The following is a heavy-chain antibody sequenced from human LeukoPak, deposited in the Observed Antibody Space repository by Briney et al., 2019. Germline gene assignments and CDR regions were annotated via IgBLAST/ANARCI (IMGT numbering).Heavy chain of an antibody. CDR2: IYTSGST. D-gene: IGHD3-10*01. J-gene: IGHJ4*02. CDR1: GGSIGSYY. CDR3: ARALVRGGQFDY. V-gene: IGHV4-4*07. Sequence: SETLSLTCTVSGGSIGSYYWSWIRQPAGKGLEWIGRIYTSGSTNYNPSLKSRVTISVDTSKNQFSLKLSSVTAADTAVYYCARALVRGGQFDYWGQGTLVTVSS.